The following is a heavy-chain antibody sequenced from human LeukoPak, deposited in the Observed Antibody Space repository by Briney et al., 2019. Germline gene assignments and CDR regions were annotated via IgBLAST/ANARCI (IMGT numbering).Heavy chain of an antibody. CDR1: GDSIRRGTYS. CDR2: ISYTGST. CDR3: ARHAGGIAASGTRPFDY. Sequence: WETLSLTCSVSGDSIRRGTYSWGWIRQPPGKGLVWVGSISYTGSTYYNPSLKSRVTISVDTSKNQFPLKMSSVTAADTAVYYCARHAGGIAASGTRPFDYRGQGTLVTVSS. V-gene: IGHV4-39*01. D-gene: IGHD6-13*01. J-gene: IGHJ4*02.